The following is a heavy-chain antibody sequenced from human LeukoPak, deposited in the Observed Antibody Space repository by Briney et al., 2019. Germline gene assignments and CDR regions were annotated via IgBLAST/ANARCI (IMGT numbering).Heavy chain of an antibody. CDR2: INHSGST. Sequence: PSETLSLTCTVSGVSISSSNSYWGWIRQPPGKGLEWIGEINHSGSTNYNPSLKSRVTISVDTSKNQFSLKLSSVTAADTAVYYCARGYSSLRWRRNNWFDPWGQGTLVTVSS. CDR1: GVSISSSNSY. J-gene: IGHJ5*02. V-gene: IGHV4-39*07. CDR3: ARGYSSLRWRRNNWFDP. D-gene: IGHD6-13*01.